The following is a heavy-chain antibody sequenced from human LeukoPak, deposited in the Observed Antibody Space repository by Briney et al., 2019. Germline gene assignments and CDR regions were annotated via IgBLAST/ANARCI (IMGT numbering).Heavy chain of an antibody. CDR1: GYSISSGYY. D-gene: IGHD6-19*01. J-gene: IGHJ4*02. V-gene: IGHV4-38-2*02. CDR3: ARDSGSGWPIDY. Sequence: PSETLSLTCAVSGYSISSGYYWGWIRQPPGKGLEWIGSIYHSGSTYYNPSLKSRVTISVDTSKNQFSLKLSSVTAADTAVYYCARDSGSGWPIDYWGQGILVTVSS. CDR2: IYHSGST.